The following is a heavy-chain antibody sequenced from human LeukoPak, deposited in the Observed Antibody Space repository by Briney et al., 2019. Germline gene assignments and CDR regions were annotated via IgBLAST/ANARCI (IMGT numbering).Heavy chain of an antibody. Sequence: NPSETLSLTCTVSGGSISSYYWSWIRQPPGKGLEWIGYIYYSGSTNYNPSLKSRVTISVDTSKNQFSLKLSSVTAADTAVYYCARDRPYYDFWSGYKDYYYGMDVWGQGTTVTVSS. J-gene: IGHJ6*02. CDR3: ARDRPYYDFWSGYKDYYYGMDV. D-gene: IGHD3-3*01. CDR1: GGSISSYY. V-gene: IGHV4-59*01. CDR2: IYYSGST.